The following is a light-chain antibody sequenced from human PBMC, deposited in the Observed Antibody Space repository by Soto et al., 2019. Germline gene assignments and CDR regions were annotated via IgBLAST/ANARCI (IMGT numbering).Light chain of an antibody. J-gene: IGKJ4*01. Sequence: DIVMSQSPLSLPVTPGEPASISCRSRQSLQHSNGYNYLDWYLQKPGQSPQLLIYLGSNRASGVPDRFSGSGSGTDFTLKISRVEAEDVGVYYCMQALQTKLTFGGGTKVEIK. V-gene: IGKV2-28*01. CDR2: LGS. CDR3: MQALQTKLT. CDR1: QSLQHSNGYNY.